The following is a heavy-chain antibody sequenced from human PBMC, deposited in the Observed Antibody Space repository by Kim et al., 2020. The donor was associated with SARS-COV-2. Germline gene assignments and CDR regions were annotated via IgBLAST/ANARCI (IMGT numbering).Heavy chain of an antibody. Sequence: GGSLRLSCAASGFSFSSYAMHWVRQAPGKGPAWVAVISYDGSKKYYTDSVKGRFTISRDNSKNTVYLQMNSLRTDDTAIYYCARDNDQITMIRGVDEWGQGTLVTVSS. CDR3: ARDNDQITMIRGVDE. D-gene: IGHD3-10*01. CDR1: GFSFSSYA. CDR2: ISYDGSKK. V-gene: IGHV3-30*04. J-gene: IGHJ4*02.